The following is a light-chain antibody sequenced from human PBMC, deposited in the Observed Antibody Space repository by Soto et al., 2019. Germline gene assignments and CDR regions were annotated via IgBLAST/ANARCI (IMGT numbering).Light chain of an antibody. CDR1: QTVSSY. CDR2: GAS. J-gene: IGKJ2*01. CDR3: QQYHNWPPQYT. V-gene: IGKV3-20*01. Sequence: ENVLTQSPGTLSLSPGERATLSCRASQTVSSYLTWYQQRPGQAPRLLISGASRRATGIPDRFSGSGSGTDFTLTISRLEPEDFAVYYCQQYHNWPPQYTFGQGTKLQIK.